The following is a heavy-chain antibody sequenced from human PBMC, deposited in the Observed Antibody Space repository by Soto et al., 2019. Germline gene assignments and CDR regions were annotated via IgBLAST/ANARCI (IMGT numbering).Heavy chain of an antibody. CDR1: GFTFSSYE. V-gene: IGHV3-48*03. D-gene: IGHD5-18*01. J-gene: IGHJ4*02. CDR3: ARAPDVDTAMAFAFDY. Sequence: GGSLRLSCAASGFTFSSYEMNWVRQAPGKGLEWVSYISSSGSTIYYADSVKGRFTISRDNAKNSLYLQMNSLRAEDTAVYYCARAPDVDTAMAFAFDYWGQGTLVTVSS. CDR2: ISSSGSTI.